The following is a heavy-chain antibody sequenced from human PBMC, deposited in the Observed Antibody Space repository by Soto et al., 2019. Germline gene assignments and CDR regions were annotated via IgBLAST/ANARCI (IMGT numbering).Heavy chain of an antibody. CDR1: GFTFSSYS. CDR2: ISSSSGYI. J-gene: IGHJ4*02. Sequence: GGSLRLSCEASGFTFSSYSMNWIRQAPGRGLEWVSSISSSSGYIYYADSVKGRFTISRDNAKNSLYLQMNSLRAEDTAVYYCARDLEYSSSSADYWGQGTLVTVSS. V-gene: IGHV3-21*01. CDR3: ARDLEYSSSSADY. D-gene: IGHD6-6*01.